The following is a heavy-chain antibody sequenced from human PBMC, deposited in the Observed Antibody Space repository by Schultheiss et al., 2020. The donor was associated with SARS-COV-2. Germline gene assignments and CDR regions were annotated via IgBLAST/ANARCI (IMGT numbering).Heavy chain of an antibody. CDR2: ITHSGSI. V-gene: IGHV4-34*01. J-gene: IGHJ4*02. CDR1: GFTFSNYG. Sequence: GSLRLSCAASGFTFSNYGMNWVRQPPGKGLEWIGEITHSGSIKYNPSLKSRVTISVDTSKNQFSLKMTSVAEADTAVYYCARRGSGGMTFDHWGQGTRVTVFS. CDR3: ARRGSGGMTFDH. D-gene: IGHD2-15*01.